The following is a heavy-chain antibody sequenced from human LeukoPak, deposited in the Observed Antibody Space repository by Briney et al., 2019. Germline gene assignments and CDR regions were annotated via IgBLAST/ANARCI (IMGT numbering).Heavy chain of an antibody. D-gene: IGHD4-11*01. V-gene: IGHV3-33*06. J-gene: IGHJ4*02. CDR2: IWHDGSSQ. Sequence: GRSLRLSCAASKFTFSHYGMHWVRQAPGKGLEWVAVIWHDGSSQYYADSVKGRFTVSRDNSQNTLYLHMNSLRPEDTAVYYRAKDAQRGFDYSNSLEKWGQGTLVTVSS. CDR3: AKDAQRGFDYSNSLEK. CDR1: KFTFSHYG.